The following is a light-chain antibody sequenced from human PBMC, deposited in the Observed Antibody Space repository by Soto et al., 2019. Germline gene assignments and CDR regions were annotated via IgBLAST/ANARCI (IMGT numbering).Light chain of an antibody. CDR2: GDS. CDR1: SSNIGAGYG. V-gene: IGLV1-40*01. J-gene: IGLJ2*01. Sequence: QSVLTQPPSVSGAPGQRVTISCTGSSSNIGAGYGVHWYIQLPGTAPKLLVYGDSNRPSGVPDRFSGSKSDTSASLAITGLQAEDEADYYCQSYESSLSGVIFGGGTKVTVL. CDR3: QSYESSLSGVI.